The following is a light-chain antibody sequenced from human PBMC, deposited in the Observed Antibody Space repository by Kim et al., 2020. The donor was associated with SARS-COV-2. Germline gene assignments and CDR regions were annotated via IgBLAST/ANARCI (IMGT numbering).Light chain of an antibody. CDR3: SSYAGSSNLV. V-gene: IGLV2-8*01. J-gene: IGLJ2*01. Sequence: GQSVTIACTGTSSDVGGHNYVSWYQQYPGKAPNLIIYEVTKRPSGVPDRFSGSKSANTASLTVSGLQAEDEADYYCSSYAGSSNLVFGGGTQLTVL. CDR1: SSDVGGHNY. CDR2: EVT.